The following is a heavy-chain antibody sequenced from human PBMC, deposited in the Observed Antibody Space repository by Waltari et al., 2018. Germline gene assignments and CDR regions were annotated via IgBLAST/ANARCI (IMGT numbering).Heavy chain of an antibody. CDR1: GFTFSRFV. V-gene: IGHV3-21*02. CDR3: ARHYGDAFDL. J-gene: IGHJ3*01. D-gene: IGHD3-16*01. CDR2: ISDGSGYI. Sequence: EAQLVETGGGLVKPGGSLRLSCLSSGFTFSRFVMHWVRQAPGKGTEGVDSISDGSGYISYGDSVKGRFTISRDNSKNLLYLEMNNLRVEDTATYYCARHYGDAFDLWGQGTRVTVSA.